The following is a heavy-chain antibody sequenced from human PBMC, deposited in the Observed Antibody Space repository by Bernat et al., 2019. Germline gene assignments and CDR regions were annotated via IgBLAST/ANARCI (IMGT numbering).Heavy chain of an antibody. Sequence: EVQLVESGGGLVQPGGSLRLSCAASGFTFSSYWMHWVRQVPGKGLVWVSRINSDGSATNYADSVKGRFTISRDNADNTLYLQMNSLRTEDTAVYYCVRAVTGTFDYWGQGTLVTVSS. CDR1: GFTFSSYW. J-gene: IGHJ4*02. CDR3: VRAVTGTFDY. V-gene: IGHV3-74*01. CDR2: INSDGSAT. D-gene: IGHD2-21*02.